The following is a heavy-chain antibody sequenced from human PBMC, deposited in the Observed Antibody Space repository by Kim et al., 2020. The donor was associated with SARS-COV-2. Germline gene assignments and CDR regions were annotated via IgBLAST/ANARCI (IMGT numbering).Heavy chain of an antibody. CDR1: GFTFGDYA. CDR2: IRRKAYGGTT. V-gene: IGHV3-49*04. D-gene: IGHD2-2*01. J-gene: IGHJ5*02. Sequence: GGSLRLSCTASGFTFGDYAMSWVRQAPGKGLEWVGFIRRKAYGGTTEYAASVKGRFTISRDDSKSIAYLQMNSLKTEDTAGYYCTRVRPRLACSSTSCWKKNGFDAWGQGTLVTVSS. CDR3: TRVRPRLACSSTSCWKKNGFDA.